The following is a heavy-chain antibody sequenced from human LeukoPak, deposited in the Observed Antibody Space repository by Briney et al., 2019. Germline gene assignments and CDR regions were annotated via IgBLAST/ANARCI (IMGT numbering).Heavy chain of an antibody. CDR1: GGSISSYY. J-gene: IGHJ4*02. D-gene: IGHD3-10*01. V-gene: IGHV4-4*07. CDR2: IYTSGST. Sequence: SETLSLTCTVSGGSISSYYWSWIRQPARKGLEWIGRIYTSGSTNYNPSLKSRVTMSVDTSKNQFSLKLSSVTAADTAVYYCARAVDATYYYGSGSYYYFDYWGQGTLVTVSS. CDR3: ARAVDATYYYGSGSYYYFDY.